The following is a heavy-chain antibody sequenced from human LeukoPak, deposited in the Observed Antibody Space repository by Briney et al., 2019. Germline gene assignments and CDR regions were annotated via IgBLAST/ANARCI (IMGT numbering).Heavy chain of an antibody. CDR3: ARDYSSGWYEGCFDI. CDR1: GFTFSSYA. J-gene: IGHJ3*02. CDR2: ISYDGSNK. V-gene: IGHV3-30-3*01. Sequence: GGSLRLSCAASGFTFSSYAMHWVRQAPGKGLEWVAVISYDGSNKYYADSVKGRFTISRDNSKNTLYLQMNSLRAEDTAVYYCARDYSSGWYEGCFDIWGQGTMVTVSS. D-gene: IGHD6-19*01.